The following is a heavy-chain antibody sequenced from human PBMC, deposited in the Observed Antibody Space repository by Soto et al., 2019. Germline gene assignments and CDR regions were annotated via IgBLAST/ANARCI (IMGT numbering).Heavy chain of an antibody. CDR2: ISAYNGNT. Sequence: ASVKVSCKASGYTFTSYGISWVRQAPGQGLEWMGWISAYNGNTNYAQKLQGRVTMTTDTSTGTAYMELRSLRSDDTAVYYCASSDYGDYNAFDIWGQGTMVTVSS. D-gene: IGHD4-17*01. J-gene: IGHJ3*02. V-gene: IGHV1-18*01. CDR3: ASSDYGDYNAFDI. CDR1: GYTFTSYG.